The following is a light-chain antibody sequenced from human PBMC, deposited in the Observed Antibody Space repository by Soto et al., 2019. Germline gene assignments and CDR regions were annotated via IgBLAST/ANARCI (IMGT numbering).Light chain of an antibody. CDR2: EVS. V-gene: IGLV2-14*01. Sequence: QSALTQSASVSGSRGQSITISCTGTSSDVGGYNYVSWYQQHPGKAPKLMIYEVSNRPSGVSNRFSGSKSGNTASLTISGLQAEDEADYYCSSYTTSNTLVFGTGTKVTVL. CDR1: SSDVGGYNY. J-gene: IGLJ1*01. CDR3: SSYTTSNTLV.